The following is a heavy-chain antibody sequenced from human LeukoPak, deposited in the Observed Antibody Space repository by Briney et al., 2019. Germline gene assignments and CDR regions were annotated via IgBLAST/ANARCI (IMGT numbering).Heavy chain of an antibody. J-gene: IGHJ4*02. CDR2: INSDGSTT. Sequence: GSLRLSCAASGFTFSSYWMHWVRQAPGKGLVWVSRINSDGSTTRYADSVKGRFTISRDNAKNTLYLQMNSLRAEDTAVYYCARDKDYGDYGFDYWGQGTLVTVSS. V-gene: IGHV3-74*01. CDR3: ARDKDYGDYGFDY. D-gene: IGHD4-17*01. CDR1: GFTFSSYW.